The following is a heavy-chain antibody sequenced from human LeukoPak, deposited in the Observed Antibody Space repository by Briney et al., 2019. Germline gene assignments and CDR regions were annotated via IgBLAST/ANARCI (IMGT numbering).Heavy chain of an antibody. J-gene: IGHJ4*02. CDR2: ISTSNGDT. CDR1: GYTFTSYD. D-gene: IGHD3-3*01. CDR3: ARHLNYWSGYPPDY. V-gene: IGHV1-18*04. Sequence: ASVKVSCKASGYTFTSYDISWVRQAPGQGFEWMAWISTSNGDTNFAERFQGRVSLTTDTSTNIVYMDLKNLTSDDPAVFYCARHLNYWSGYPPDYWGQGTLVTVSS.